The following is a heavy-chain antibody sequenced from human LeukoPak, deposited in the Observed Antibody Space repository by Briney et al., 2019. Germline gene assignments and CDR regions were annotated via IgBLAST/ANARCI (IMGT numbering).Heavy chain of an antibody. J-gene: IGHJ4*02. Sequence: SETLSLTCTVSGGSISSNFWSWIRQPPGKGLEWIGYIYIFGYIYNSGSTSYNPSLKSRATILGDTSKNQFSLKLNSVTAADTAVYYCARAKPDWNPPDYWGQGTLVTVTS. CDR2: IYNSGST. CDR1: GGSISSNF. CDR3: ARAKPDWNPPDY. D-gene: IGHD1-1*01. V-gene: IGHV4-59*08.